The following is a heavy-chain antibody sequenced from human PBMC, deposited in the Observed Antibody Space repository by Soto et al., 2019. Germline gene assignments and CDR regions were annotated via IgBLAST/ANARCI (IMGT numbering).Heavy chain of an antibody. J-gene: IGHJ6*02. CDR1: CVSLSWIRYY. CDR3: ARQGEQSYYYYGMDV. CDR2: IYYSGSN. V-gene: IGHV4-39*01. Sequence: SENLCLPFTVFCVSLSWIRYYLGWLRPPPGKGLEWIGSIYYSGSNYYNPSLKSRVTISVDTSKNQFSLKLSSVTAADTAVYYCARQGEQSYYYYGMDVWGQGTTVT.